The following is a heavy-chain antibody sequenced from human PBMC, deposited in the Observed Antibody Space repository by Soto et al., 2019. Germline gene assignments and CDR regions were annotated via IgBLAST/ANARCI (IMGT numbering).Heavy chain of an antibody. Sequence: QVQLQESGPGLVKPSQTLSLTCTVSGGSISSGGYYWSWIRQHPGKGLEWIGYIYYSGSTYYNPSLKSRVTISVDTSKNQFSLKLSSVTAADTAVYYCARSDYGDYYYYYYYMDVWGKGTTVTVSS. CDR1: GGSISSGGYY. D-gene: IGHD4-17*01. V-gene: IGHV4-31*03. CDR2: IYYSGST. CDR3: ARSDYGDYYYYYYYMDV. J-gene: IGHJ6*03.